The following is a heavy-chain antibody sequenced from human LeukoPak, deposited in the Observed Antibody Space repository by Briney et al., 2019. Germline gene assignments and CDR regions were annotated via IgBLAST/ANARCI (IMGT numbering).Heavy chain of an antibody. J-gene: IGHJ5*02. CDR3: ARDRFGSSGNWFDP. D-gene: IGHD3-22*01. Sequence: ASVKVSCKASGGTFSSYAISWVRQAPGQGLEWMGGIIPIFGTANYAQKFQGRVTITADESTSTAYMELSSLRSEDTAVYYCARDRFGSSGNWFDPWGQGTLVTVSS. CDR1: GGTFSSYA. CDR2: IIPIFGTA. V-gene: IGHV1-69*13.